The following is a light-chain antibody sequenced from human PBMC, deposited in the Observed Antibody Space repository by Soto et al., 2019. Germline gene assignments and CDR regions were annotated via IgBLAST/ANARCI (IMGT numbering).Light chain of an antibody. CDR3: GTWDSSLSAGV. CDR2: ENI. CDR1: SSNIGNNY. V-gene: IGLV1-51*02. J-gene: IGLJ3*02. Sequence: QSVLTQPPSVSAAPGQKVTISCSGGSSNIGNNYVAWYQQLPGTAPKFLIYENIKRPSGIPDRFSGSKSGTSATLSITGLQTGDEADYYCGTWDSSLSAGVFGGGTKLTVL.